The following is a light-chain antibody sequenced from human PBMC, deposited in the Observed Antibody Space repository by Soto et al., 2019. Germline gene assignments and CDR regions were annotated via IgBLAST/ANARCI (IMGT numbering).Light chain of an antibody. Sequence: QSVLTQPPSSSGSPGQSVTISCTGTSSDVGGYDFVSWYQQHPGKAPKLLIYEVTKRPSGVPDRFSGSKSGNTASLTVSGLQADDETDYYCSSYVGTNNYVFGTGTKVT. J-gene: IGLJ1*01. CDR2: EVT. CDR3: SSYVGTNNYV. CDR1: SSDVGGYDF. V-gene: IGLV2-8*01.